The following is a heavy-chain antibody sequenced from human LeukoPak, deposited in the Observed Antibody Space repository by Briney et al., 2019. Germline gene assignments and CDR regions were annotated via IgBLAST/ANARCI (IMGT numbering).Heavy chain of an antibody. CDR1: GHTLTELS. D-gene: IGHD6-19*01. Sequence: ASVKVSCKVSGHTLTELSMHWVRQAPGKGLEWMGGFDPEDGETIYAQKFQGRVTMTEDTSTDTAYMELSSLRSEDTAVYYCATQGGSSGWYDYWGQGTLVTVSS. CDR3: ATQGGSSGWYDY. CDR2: FDPEDGET. V-gene: IGHV1-24*01. J-gene: IGHJ4*02.